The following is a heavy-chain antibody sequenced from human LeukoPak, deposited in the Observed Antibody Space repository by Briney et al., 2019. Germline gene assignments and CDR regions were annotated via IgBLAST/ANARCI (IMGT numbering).Heavy chain of an antibody. CDR1: GFTVSSNY. D-gene: IGHD2-2*01. CDR2: IYSGTNT. Sequence: GSLRLSCAVSGFTVSSNYMSWVRQAPGKGLEWVSVIYSGTNTYYADSVKGRFTISRDNSKNTLFLQMNSLRAEDTAVYYCAKGGYCSSTSCYVGWFDPWGQGTLVTVSS. J-gene: IGHJ5*02. CDR3: AKGGYCSSTSCYVGWFDP. V-gene: IGHV3-53*01.